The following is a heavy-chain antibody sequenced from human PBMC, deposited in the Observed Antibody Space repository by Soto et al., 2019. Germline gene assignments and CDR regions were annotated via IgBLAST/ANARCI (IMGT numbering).Heavy chain of an antibody. CDR1: GFTFDDYA. D-gene: IGHD3-16*01. CDR2: ISWNSGSI. CDR3: AKDISPVAYVSFAY. Sequence: EVQLVESGGGLVQPGRSLRLSCAASGFTFDDYAMHWVRQAPGKGLEWVSGISWNSGSIGYADSVKGRFTISRDNAKNSLYLQMNSLRAEDTALYYCAKDISPVAYVSFAYWGQGTLVTVSS. J-gene: IGHJ4*02. V-gene: IGHV3-9*01.